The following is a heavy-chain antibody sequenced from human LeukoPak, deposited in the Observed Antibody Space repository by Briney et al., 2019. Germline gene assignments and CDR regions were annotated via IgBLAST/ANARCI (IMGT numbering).Heavy chain of an antibody. D-gene: IGHD1-26*01. Sequence: ATVKISCKVSGYTFTDYYMHWVQQAPGKGLEWMGLVDPEDGETIYAEKFQGRVTITADTSTDTAYMELSSLRSEDTAVYYCXXPXLSIVGAKEVPWGXGTLVXXSS. V-gene: IGHV1-69-2*01. CDR1: GYTFTDYY. CDR3: XXPXLSIVGAKEVP. J-gene: IGHJ5*02. CDR2: VDPEDGET.